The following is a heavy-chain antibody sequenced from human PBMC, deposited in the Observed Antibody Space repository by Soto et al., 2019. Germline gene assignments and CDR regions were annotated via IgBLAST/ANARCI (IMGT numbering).Heavy chain of an antibody. V-gene: IGHV4-39*07. CDR3: ARESPTGDHGFDY. CDR2: IYYSGST. Sequence: SETLSLTCTVSGGSISSSSYYWGWIRQPPGKGLEWIGSIYYSGSTYYNPSLKSRVTISVDTSKNQFSLKLSSVTAADTAVYYCARESPTGDHGFDYWGQGTLVTVSS. CDR1: GGSISSSSYY. J-gene: IGHJ4*02. D-gene: IGHD7-27*01.